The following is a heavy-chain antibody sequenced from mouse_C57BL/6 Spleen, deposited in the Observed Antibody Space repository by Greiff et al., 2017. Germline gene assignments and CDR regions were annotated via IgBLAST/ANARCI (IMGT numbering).Heavy chain of an antibody. V-gene: IGHV1-82*01. CDR1: GYAFSSSW. J-gene: IGHJ4*01. CDR2: IYPGDGDT. D-gene: IGHD1-1*01. CDR3: ASFCGSSCGYAMDY. Sequence: QVQLQQSGPELVKPGASVKLSCKASGYAFSSSWMNWVRQRPGKGLEWIGRIYPGDGDTNYNGKFKGKATLTADKSYSTAYMQLGSLTSEDSAIYICASFCGSSCGYAMDYWGQGTSVTVSS.